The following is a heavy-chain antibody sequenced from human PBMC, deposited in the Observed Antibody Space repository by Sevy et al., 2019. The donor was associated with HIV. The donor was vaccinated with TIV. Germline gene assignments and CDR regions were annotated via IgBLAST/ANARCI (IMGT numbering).Heavy chain of an antibody. J-gene: IGHJ6*01. D-gene: IGHD2-21*02. V-gene: IGHV3-7*01. CDR2: MKQDGSEK. CDR3: ARDLPSAVTDPFYYYGMDV. Sequence: GGSLRLSCAASGFTFSAYWMSWVRQAPGKGLEWVATMKQDGSEKYYVDSVKGRFTISRDNSKDTLYLQMNSLRPEDTAVYYCARDLPSAVTDPFYYYGMDVWGQGTTVTVSS. CDR1: GFTFSAYW.